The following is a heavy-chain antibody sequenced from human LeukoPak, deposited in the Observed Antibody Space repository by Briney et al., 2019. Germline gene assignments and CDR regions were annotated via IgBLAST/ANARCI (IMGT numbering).Heavy chain of an antibody. Sequence: GGSLRLSCAASGFTFNNYAMNWVRQAPGKGLEWVSYIRGGGSNTRYSDSVKGRFIISRDNSTNILYLQMNSLRAEDTAIYYCAKCSASYSNDAFDVWGRGTMVTVSS. CDR2: IRGGGSNT. CDR3: AKCSASYSNDAFDV. J-gene: IGHJ3*01. V-gene: IGHV3-23*01. CDR1: GFTFNNYA. D-gene: IGHD3-10*02.